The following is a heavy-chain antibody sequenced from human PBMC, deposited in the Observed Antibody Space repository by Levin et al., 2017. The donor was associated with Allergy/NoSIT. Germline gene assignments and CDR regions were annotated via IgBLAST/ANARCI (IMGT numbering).Heavy chain of an antibody. CDR2: IYHGGNV. CDR3: ARDHETSGSWYFDL. J-gene: IGHJ2*01. CDR1: GASTSNNDW. Sequence: NPSETLSLTCAVSGASTSNNDWWNWVRQSPGKGLEWIGEIYHGGNVNYNPSLKSRVLISLDKSKNQFSLILTSVTASDTAVYYCARDHETSGSWYFDLWGRGTLVTVSS. V-gene: IGHV4/OR15-8*02. D-gene: IGHD3-10*01.